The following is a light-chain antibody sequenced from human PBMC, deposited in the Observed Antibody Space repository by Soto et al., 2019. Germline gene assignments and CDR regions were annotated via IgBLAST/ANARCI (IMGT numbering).Light chain of an antibody. Sequence: EIVLTQSPGTLSLSPGERATLSCRASQSVSSSYLAWYQQKPGQAPRLLIYGASSRATGIPDRFSGSGSETYFTLTISRLEPEDFAVYYCKQYGSSPGYTFGQGTKLEIK. CDR3: KQYGSSPGYT. V-gene: IGKV3-20*01. CDR1: QSVSSSY. CDR2: GAS. J-gene: IGKJ2*01.